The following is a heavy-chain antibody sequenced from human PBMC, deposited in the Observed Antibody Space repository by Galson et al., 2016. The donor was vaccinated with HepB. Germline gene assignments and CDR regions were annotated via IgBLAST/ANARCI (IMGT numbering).Heavy chain of an antibody. CDR2: IIPAYGLE. Sequence: SVKVSCKASGGTFNNYGINWLRQAPGQSLEWMGGIIPAYGLEDSAQSFQGRVTLTADESTSTAYLELRGLRSDDTAVYYCVTERGGTGFDIWGQGYMVTVSS. J-gene: IGHJ3*02. CDR1: GGTFNNYG. V-gene: IGHV1-69*13. D-gene: IGHD3/OR15-3a*01. CDR3: VTERGGTGFDI.